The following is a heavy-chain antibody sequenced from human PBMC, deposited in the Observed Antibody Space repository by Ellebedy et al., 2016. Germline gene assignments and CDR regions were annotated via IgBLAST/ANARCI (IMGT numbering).Heavy chain of an antibody. CDR3: ARRDGMDA. CDR2: MNPNSGYT. V-gene: IGHV1-8*02. J-gene: IGHJ6*02. CDR1: GYPFTSFD. Sequence: ASVKVSXXASGYPFTSFDINWVRQATGQGLEWMGWMNPNSGYTGYSHKFQGRVTVTSDSSISTVYMELSSLRSDDTSVYYCARRDGMDAWGQGTTVTVSS.